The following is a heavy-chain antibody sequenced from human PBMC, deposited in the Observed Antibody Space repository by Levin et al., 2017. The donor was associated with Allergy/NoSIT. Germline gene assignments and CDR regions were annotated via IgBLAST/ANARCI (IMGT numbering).Heavy chain of an antibody. V-gene: IGHV2-5*02. CDR3: ARQGWEHLGELSLYRCDP. CDR2: IYWDDDK. Sequence: SGPTLVKPTQTLTLTCTFSGFSLSTSGVGVGWIRQPPGKALEWLALIYWDDDKRYSPSLKSRLTITKDTSKNQVVLTMTNMDPVDTATYYCARQGWEHLGELSLYRCDPWGQGTLVTVSS. CDR1: GFSLSTSGVG. D-gene: IGHD3-16*02. J-gene: IGHJ5*02.